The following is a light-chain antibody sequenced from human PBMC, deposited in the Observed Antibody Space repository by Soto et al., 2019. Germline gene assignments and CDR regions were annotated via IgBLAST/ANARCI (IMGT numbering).Light chain of an antibody. CDR2: WAS. J-gene: IGKJ4*01. Sequence: DIVMTQSPDSLAVSLGERATINCKSSQTVLYSSNNKNYLAWYQQKPGQPPKLLIYWASTRQSGVPDRISGSGSGTDFTLTISSLQTEDVAVYYCQQYYSTPLTFGGGTKVELK. CDR3: QQYYSTPLT. CDR1: QTVLYSSNNKNY. V-gene: IGKV4-1*01.